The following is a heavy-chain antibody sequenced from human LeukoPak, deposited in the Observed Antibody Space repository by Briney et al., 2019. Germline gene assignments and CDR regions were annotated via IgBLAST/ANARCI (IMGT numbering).Heavy chain of an antibody. J-gene: IGHJ4*02. Sequence: SGGSLRLSCAASGFTFSSYAMHWVRQAPGEGLEWVAVISYDGSNKYYADSVKGRFTTSRDNSKNTLYLQMNSLRAEDTAVYYCARSNAGATTSFDYWGQGTLVTVSS. CDR3: ARSNAGATTSFDY. CDR2: ISYDGSNK. CDR1: GFTFSSYA. V-gene: IGHV3-30-3*01. D-gene: IGHD1-26*01.